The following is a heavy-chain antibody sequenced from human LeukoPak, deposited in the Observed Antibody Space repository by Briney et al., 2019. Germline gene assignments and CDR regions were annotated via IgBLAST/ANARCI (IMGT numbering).Heavy chain of an antibody. J-gene: IGHJ6*02. CDR1: GFTFSSSW. D-gene: IGHD6-13*01. V-gene: IGHV3-7*01. CDR3: ARVSGVSWSIFYYYGMDV. CDR2: IKQDGSEK. Sequence: AGGSLRLSCVASGFTFSSSWMSWVRQAPGKGLEWVANIKQDGSEKYYVDSVKGRFTISRDNAKNSLYLQMNSLRAEDTAVYYCARVSGVSWSIFYYYGMDVWGQGTTVTVSS.